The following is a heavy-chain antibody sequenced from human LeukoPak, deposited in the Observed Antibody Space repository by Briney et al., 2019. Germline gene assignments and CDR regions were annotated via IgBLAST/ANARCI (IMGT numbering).Heavy chain of an antibody. J-gene: IGHJ6*03. V-gene: IGHV1-2*02. CDR1: GYTFTDYY. CDR3: ARDPGYRYGYDYYYMDV. CDR2: INPNSGGA. D-gene: IGHD5-18*01. Sequence: ASVKVSCRASGYTFTDYYMHWVRQAPGQGLEWMGWINPNSGGANYAQKFQGRVTMTRDTSISTAYMELSRLRSDDTAVYYCARDPGYRYGYDYYYMDVWGKGTTVTVSS.